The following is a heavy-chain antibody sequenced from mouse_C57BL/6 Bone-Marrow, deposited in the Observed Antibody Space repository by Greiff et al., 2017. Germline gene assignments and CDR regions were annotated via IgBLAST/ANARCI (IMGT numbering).Heavy chain of an antibody. CDR1: GYTFTSYW. CDR3: ARRRGNLYYYAMDY. J-gene: IGHJ4*01. CDR2: IDPTDSYT. D-gene: IGHD2-1*01. Sequence: QVQLQQPGAELVRPGTSVKLSCKASGYTFTSYWMHWVKQRPGQGLEWIGVIDPTDSYTNYNQKFKGKATLTVDTSSSTAYMQLSSLTSEDSAVYYCARRRGNLYYYAMDYWGQGTLVTVSS. V-gene: IGHV1-59*01.